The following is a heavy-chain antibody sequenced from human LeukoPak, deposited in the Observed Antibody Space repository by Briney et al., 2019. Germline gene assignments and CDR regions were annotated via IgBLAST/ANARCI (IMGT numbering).Heavy chain of an antibody. J-gene: IGHJ6*03. CDR3: ARWAPSGDRDYYYYYMDV. CDR2: ISAYNGNT. Sequence: ASVKVSCKASGYTFTSYDINWVRQATGQGLEWMGWISAYNGNTNYAQNLQGRLTMTTDTSTSTAYMELRSLRSDDTAVYYCARWAPSGDRDYYYYYMDVWGKGTTVTVSS. CDR1: GYTFTSYD. D-gene: IGHD2-21*02. V-gene: IGHV1-18*01.